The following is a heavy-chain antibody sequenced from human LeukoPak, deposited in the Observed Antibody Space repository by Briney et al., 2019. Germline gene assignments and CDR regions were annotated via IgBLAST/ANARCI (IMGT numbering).Heavy chain of an antibody. CDR1: GGSISSYY. V-gene: IGHV4-59*01. D-gene: IGHD6-13*01. Sequence: SETLSLTCTVSGGSISSYYWSWIRQPPGKGLESIGYIYYSGSTNYNPSLKSRVTISVDTSKNQFSLKLSSVTAADTAVYYCAREGGQQLPYYMDVWGKGTTVTVSS. CDR3: AREGGQQLPYYMDV. J-gene: IGHJ6*03. CDR2: IYYSGST.